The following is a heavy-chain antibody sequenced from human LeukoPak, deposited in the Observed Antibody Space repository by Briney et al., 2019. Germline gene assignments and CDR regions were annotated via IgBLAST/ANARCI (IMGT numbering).Heavy chain of an antibody. CDR3: ARGDGYSYGLFDY. J-gene: IGHJ4*02. CDR1: GGSISSYY. V-gene: IGHV4-59*01. D-gene: IGHD5-18*01. CDR2: IYYGGST. Sequence: SETLSLTCTVSGGSISSYYWSWIRQPPGKGLEWIGYIYYGGSTNYNPSLKSRVTISVDTSKNQFSLKLSSVTAADTAVYYCARGDGYSYGLFDYWGQGTLVTVSS.